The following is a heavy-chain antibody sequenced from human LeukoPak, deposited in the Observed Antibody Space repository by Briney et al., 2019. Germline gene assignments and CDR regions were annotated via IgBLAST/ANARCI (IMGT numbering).Heavy chain of an antibody. CDR1: GVSVSTDSYF. V-gene: IGHV4-61*01. D-gene: IGHD1-26*01. CDR3: ARVSGIYYNLDF. J-gene: IGHJ4*02. Sequence: SETLSLTRTVSGVSVSTDSYFWSWIPQPPGKGLEWIGYIHYSGLPHYNPSLESRVTISVDASKNHFSLNLSSVTAADTAVYYCARVSGIYYNLDFWGQGTLVTVS. CDR2: IHYSGLP.